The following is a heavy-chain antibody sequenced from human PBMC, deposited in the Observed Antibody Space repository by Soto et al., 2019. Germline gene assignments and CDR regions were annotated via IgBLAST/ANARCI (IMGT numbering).Heavy chain of an antibody. V-gene: IGHV1-18*01. CDR1: GYTFTSYG. J-gene: IGHJ4*02. CDR2: ISAYNGNT. D-gene: IGHD3-22*01. CDR3: ARDYYDSSGQLFDY. Sequence: ASVKVSCKASGYTFTSYGISWVRQAPGRGLEWMGWISAYNGNTNYAQKLQGRVTMTTDTSTSTAYMELRSLRSDDTAVYYCARDYYDSSGQLFDYWGQGTLVTVSS.